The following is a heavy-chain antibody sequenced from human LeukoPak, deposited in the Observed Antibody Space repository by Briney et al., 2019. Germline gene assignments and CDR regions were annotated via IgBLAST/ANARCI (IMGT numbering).Heavy chain of an antibody. J-gene: IGHJ5*02. D-gene: IGHD6-13*01. CDR3: AREAGIAARNWFDP. CDR1: GGSISSSSYY. V-gene: IGHV4-39*07. CDR2: IYYSGST. Sequence: SETLSLTCTVSGGSISSSSYYWGWIRQPPGKGLEWIGSIYYSGSTYYNPSLKSRVTISVDTSKNQFSLKLSSVTAADTAVYYCAREAGIAARNWFDPWGQGTLVTVSS.